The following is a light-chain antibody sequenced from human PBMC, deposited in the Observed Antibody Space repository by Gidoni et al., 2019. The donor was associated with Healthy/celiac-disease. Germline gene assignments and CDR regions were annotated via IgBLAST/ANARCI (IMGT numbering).Light chain of an antibody. J-gene: IGLJ2*01. V-gene: IGLV3-1*01. Sequence: SYELTQTPSVSVSPVQTASITCSGDKLGDKYACWYQQKPGQSPVLVIYQDNKRPSGIPERVSGSNSGNTATLTIIGTQAMDEADYYCQACDSSTVFGGGTKLTVL. CDR1: KLGDKY. CDR2: QDN. CDR3: QACDSSTV.